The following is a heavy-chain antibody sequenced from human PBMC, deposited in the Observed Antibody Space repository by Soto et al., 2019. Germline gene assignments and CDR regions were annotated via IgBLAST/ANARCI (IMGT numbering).Heavy chain of an antibody. CDR3: ARDSNRAASGTGWFDP. Sequence: QVQLLQSGAEVKKPGASVNISCKASGYTFRTYFLHWVRQAPVQGLEWVGVINPSGGRTNYAQKFQGRVIMTSDTSTGTVYMELSSLRFDDTAVYYCARDSNRAASGTGWFDPWGQGSPVTVSS. D-gene: IGHD6-13*01. CDR2: INPSGGRT. CDR1: GYTFRTYF. J-gene: IGHJ5*02. V-gene: IGHV1-46*01.